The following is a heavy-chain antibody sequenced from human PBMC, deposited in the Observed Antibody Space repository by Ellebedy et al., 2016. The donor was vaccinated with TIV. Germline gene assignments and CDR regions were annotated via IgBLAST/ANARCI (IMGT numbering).Heavy chain of an antibody. J-gene: IGHJ3*02. CDR2: IDNSGTYI. CDR1: GFTFSTFG. D-gene: IGHD1-14*01. CDR3: AKSTVINPEGDAYDI. Sequence: GESLKISCAASGFTFSTFGMNWVRQASGKGLEWVSSIDNSGTYIYYADSVKGRFSISRDNAKNSLYLHMNSLRAEDTAVYYCAKSTVINPEGDAYDIWGQGTKVTVSS. V-gene: IGHV3-21*06.